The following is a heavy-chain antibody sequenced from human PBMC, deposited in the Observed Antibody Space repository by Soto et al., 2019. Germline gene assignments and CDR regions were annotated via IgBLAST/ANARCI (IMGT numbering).Heavy chain of an antibody. Sequence: ASVKVSCKASGYTFTSFDINWVRQATGQGLEWMGWMNPNSDNTGSAQKFQGRVTMTRDTSITTAYMKLTSLRSEDTAVYYCARGLLVRGRIYYYDMDVWGQGTTVTVSS. CDR1: GYTFTSFD. D-gene: IGHD3-10*01. CDR2: MNPNSDNT. CDR3: ARGLLVRGRIYYYDMDV. J-gene: IGHJ6*02. V-gene: IGHV1-8*01.